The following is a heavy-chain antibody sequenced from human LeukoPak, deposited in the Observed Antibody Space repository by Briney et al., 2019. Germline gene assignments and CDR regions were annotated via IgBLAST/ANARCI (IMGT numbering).Heavy chain of an antibody. V-gene: IGHV3-21*01. CDR1: GFTFGSYT. CDR2: ISSSSSYK. CDR3: ARTLVGATGFDY. J-gene: IGHJ4*02. Sequence: GGSLRLSCAASGFTFGSYTMNWVRQAPGKGLEWVSSISSSSSYKNYADPVKGRFTISRDNAQNSLYLQMNGLRAEDTAVYYCARTLVGATGFDYWGQGTLVTVSS. D-gene: IGHD1-26*01.